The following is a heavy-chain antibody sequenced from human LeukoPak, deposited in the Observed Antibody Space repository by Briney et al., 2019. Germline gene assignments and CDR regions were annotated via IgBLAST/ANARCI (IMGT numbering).Heavy chain of an antibody. Sequence: ASVKVSCKASGYTFTDYFMHWVRQAPGQGLEWMGWINPNSGGTNFAQKFQGRVTMTRDTSISTAYMELSSLRSEDTAVYYCAREPAESRVKNYFDYWGQGTLVTVSS. CDR1: GYTFTDYF. J-gene: IGHJ4*02. CDR3: AREPAESRVKNYFDY. CDR2: INPNSGGT. V-gene: IGHV1-2*02. D-gene: IGHD4-23*01.